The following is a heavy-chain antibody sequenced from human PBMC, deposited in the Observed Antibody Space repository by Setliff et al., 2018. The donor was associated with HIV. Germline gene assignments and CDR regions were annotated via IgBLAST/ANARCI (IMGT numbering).Heavy chain of an antibody. D-gene: IGHD2-15*01. CDR1: GYTFSNYV. Sequence: ASVKVSCKASGYTFSNYVMQWVRQAPGQGLEWMGGIIPNTGATNYAQNFQDRVTMTRDTSITTAFLYLSRLTYDDTAVYYCATWYCSGGSCRGFAPWGQGTLVTVSS. J-gene: IGHJ5*02. CDR2: IIPNTGAT. CDR3: ATWYCSGGSCRGFAP. V-gene: IGHV1-2*02.